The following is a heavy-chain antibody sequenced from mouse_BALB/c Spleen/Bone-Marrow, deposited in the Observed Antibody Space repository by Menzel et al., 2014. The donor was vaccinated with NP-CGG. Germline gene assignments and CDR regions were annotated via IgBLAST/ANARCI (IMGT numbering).Heavy chain of an antibody. J-gene: IGHJ2*01. CDR2: INPSNGGT. CDR1: GYTFTSYY. Sequence: VQRVESGAELVKPGASVKLSCKASGYTFTSYYMYWVKRRPGQGLEWIGEINPSNGGTNFNEKFKSRATLTVDKSSSTAYMQLSSLTSEDSAVYYCTRGRTWDFDYWGQGTTLTVSS. V-gene: IGHV1S81*02. CDR3: TRGRTWDFDY. D-gene: IGHD4-1*01.